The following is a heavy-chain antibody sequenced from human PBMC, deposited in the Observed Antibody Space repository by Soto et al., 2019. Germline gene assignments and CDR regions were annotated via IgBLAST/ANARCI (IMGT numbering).Heavy chain of an antibody. V-gene: IGHV3-23*01. CDR3: AKALLRRAAAGYYYYGMDV. D-gene: IGHD6-13*01. CDR1: GFTFRDYA. Sequence: EVQLLEAGGDLVHPGGSLRLSCAASGFTFRDYAMSWVRQAPGKGLEWVSAISGSGGSTYYADSVKGRFTISRDNSKNTLYLQMNSLRAEDTAVYYCAKALLRRAAAGYYYYGMDVWGQGTTVTVSS. CDR2: ISGSGGST. J-gene: IGHJ6*02.